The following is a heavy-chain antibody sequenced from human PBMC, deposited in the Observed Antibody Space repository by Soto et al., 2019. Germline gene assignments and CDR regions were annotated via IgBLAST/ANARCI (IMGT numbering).Heavy chain of an antibody. D-gene: IGHD3-22*01. J-gene: IGHJ4*02. CDR1: GNTFTSYG. CDR2: IGAYNGNT. CDR3: ARDQYYDSSGGMGY. V-gene: IGHV1-18*01. Sequence: QVQLVQSGAEVKKPGASVKVSCKASGNTFTSYGISWVRQAPGQGLEWMGWIGAYNGNTNYAQKLQGRVTMTTDTSTSTAYMELRSLRSDDTAVYYCARDQYYDSSGGMGYWGQGTLVTVSS.